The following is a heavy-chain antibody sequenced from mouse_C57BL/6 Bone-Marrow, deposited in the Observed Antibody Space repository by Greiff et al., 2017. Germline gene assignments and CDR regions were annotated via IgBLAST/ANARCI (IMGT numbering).Heavy chain of an antibody. J-gene: IGHJ1*03. V-gene: IGHV5-12*01. CDR1: GFTFSDYY. CDR2: ISNGGGST. CDR3: ASDGYYWYFDV. Sequence: EVQLVESGGGLVQPGGSLKLSCAASGFTFSDYYMYWVRQTPEKRLEWVAYISNGGGSTYYPDTVKGRFTISRDNAKNTLYLQMSRLKSEDTAMYYCASDGYYWYFDVWGTGTTVTVSS. D-gene: IGHD2-3*01.